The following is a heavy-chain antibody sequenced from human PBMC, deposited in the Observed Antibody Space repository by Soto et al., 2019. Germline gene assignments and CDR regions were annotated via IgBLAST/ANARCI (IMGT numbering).Heavy chain of an antibody. V-gene: IGHV1-2*04. J-gene: IGHJ5*02. CDR3: ARGGIDTVVVPAALSDNWFDP. CDR1: GYTFTGYY. Sequence: GASVKVSCKASGYTFTGYYMHWVRQAPGQGLEWMGWINPNSGGTNYAQKFQGWVTMTRDTSISTAYMELSRLRSDDTAVYYCARGGIDTVVVPAALSDNWFDPWGQGTLVTVSS. D-gene: IGHD2-2*01. CDR2: INPNSGGT.